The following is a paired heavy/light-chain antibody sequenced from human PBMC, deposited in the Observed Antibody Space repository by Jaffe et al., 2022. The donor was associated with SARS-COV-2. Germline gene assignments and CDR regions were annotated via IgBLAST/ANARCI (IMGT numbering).Heavy chain of an antibody. J-gene: IGHJ4*02. CDR1: GYSFTTSW. D-gene: IGHD3-10*01. CDR2: IYPGDSDT. CDR3: ARRAATMEFFDS. V-gene: IGHV5-51*01. Sequence: EVQLVQSGADVKKPGESLTISCKGSGYSFTTSWIGWVRQLPGKGLEWMGNIYPGDSDTRYNPSFQGQVTISADRSISTAYLQWRSLKASDSAMYYCARRAATMEFFDSWGQGTQVTVSS.
Light chain of an antibody. CDR3: HQLTSVPLT. V-gene: IGKV1-9*01. CDR2: TAS. J-gene: IGKJ4*01. Sequence: DIQLTQSPSFLSASVGDRVTITCRASQGINTYLAWYQQKPGKAPKLLIYTASTLHSGVPSRFSGSGSGTEFTLTISSLQPDDFATYYCHQLTSVPLTFGGGTKVEVK. CDR1: QGINTY.